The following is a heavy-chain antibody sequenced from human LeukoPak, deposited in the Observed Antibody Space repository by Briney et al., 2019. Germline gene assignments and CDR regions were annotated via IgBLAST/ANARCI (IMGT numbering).Heavy chain of an antibody. D-gene: IGHD6-6*01. CDR2: IIPIFGTA. J-gene: IGHJ4*02. V-gene: IGHV1-69*05. CDR3: ARGRYPPYSSSSRYFDY. CDR1: GGTFSSYA. Sequence: SVKVSCKASGGTFSSYAISWVRQAPGQGLEWMGGIIPIFGTANYAQKFQGRVTITTDESTSTAYMELSSLRSEDTAVYYCARGRYPPYSSSSRYFDYWGQGTLVTVSS.